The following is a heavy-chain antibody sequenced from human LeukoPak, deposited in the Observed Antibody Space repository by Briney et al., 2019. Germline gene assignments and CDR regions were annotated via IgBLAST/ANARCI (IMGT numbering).Heavy chain of an antibody. CDR1: GFTFSSYA. V-gene: IGHV3-23*01. Sequence: GGSLRLSCAASGFTFSSYAMSWVRQAPGKGLELVSAISGSGGSTYYADSAKGRFTISRDNSKNTLYLQMNSLRAEDTAVYYCAKSDHLVGARPFDYWGQGTLVTVSS. J-gene: IGHJ4*02. CDR2: ISGSGGST. CDR3: AKSDHLVGARPFDY. D-gene: IGHD1-26*01.